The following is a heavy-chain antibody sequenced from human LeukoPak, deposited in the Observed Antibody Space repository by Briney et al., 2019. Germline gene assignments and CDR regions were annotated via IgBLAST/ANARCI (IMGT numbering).Heavy chain of an antibody. CDR3: ARGPYYYDSSGSSRY. Sequence: PGGSLRLSCAASGFTFSSYAMHWVRQAPGKGLEWVAVISYDGSNKYYADSVKGRFTISRDNSKNTLYLQMNSLRAEDTAVYYCARGPYYYDSSGSSRYWGQGTLVTASS. J-gene: IGHJ4*02. V-gene: IGHV3-30-3*01. CDR2: ISYDGSNK. CDR1: GFTFSSYA. D-gene: IGHD3-22*01.